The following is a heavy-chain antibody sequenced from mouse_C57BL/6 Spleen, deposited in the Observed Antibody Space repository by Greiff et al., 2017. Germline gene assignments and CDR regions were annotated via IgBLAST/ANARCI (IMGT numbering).Heavy chain of an antibody. CDR1: GYAFSSSW. J-gene: IGHJ3*01. Sequence: VKLMESGPELVKPGASVKISCKASGYAFSSSWMNWVKQRPGKGLEWIGRIYPGDGDTNYNGKFKGKATLTADKSSSTAYMQLSSLTAEYSAVYFGATYDYDGPWVAYWGQGTLVTVSA. D-gene: IGHD2-4*01. CDR3: ATYDYDGPWVAY. CDR2: IYPGDGDT. V-gene: IGHV1-82*01.